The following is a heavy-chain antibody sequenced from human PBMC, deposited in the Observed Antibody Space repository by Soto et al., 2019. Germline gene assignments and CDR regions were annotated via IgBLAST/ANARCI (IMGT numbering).Heavy chain of an antibody. D-gene: IGHD2-2*01. CDR2: ISGSGGST. CDR3: AKGSGVVVPAANFEY. Sequence: PGGSLRLSCAASGFTFSSYAMSWVRQAPGKGLEWVSAISGSGGSTYYADSVKGRFTISRDNSKNTLYLQMNSLRAEDTAVYYCAKGSGVVVPAANFEYWGQGTLFTVPS. CDR1: GFTFSSYA. J-gene: IGHJ4*02. V-gene: IGHV3-23*01.